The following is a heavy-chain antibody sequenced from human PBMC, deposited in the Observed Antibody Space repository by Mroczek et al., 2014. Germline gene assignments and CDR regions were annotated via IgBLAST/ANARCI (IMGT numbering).Heavy chain of an antibody. CDR2: IYYSGST. CDR1: GGSISSSSYY. D-gene: IGHD3-10*01. Sequence: QVQLQESGPGLVKPSETLSLTCTVSGGSISSSSYYWGWIRQPPGKGLEWIGSIYYSGSTYYNPSLKSRVTISVDTSKNQFSLKLSSVTAADTAVYYCARVRGSPLPVYYFDYWGQGTLVTVSS. V-gene: IGHV4-39*01. J-gene: IGHJ4*02. CDR3: ARVRGSPLPVYYFDY.